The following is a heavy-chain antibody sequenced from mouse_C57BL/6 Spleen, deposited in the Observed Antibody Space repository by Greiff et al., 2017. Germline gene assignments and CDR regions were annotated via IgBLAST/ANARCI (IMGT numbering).Heavy chain of an antibody. Sequence: VKLMESGAELARPGASVKLSCKASGYTFTSYGISWVKQRTGQGLEWIGEIYPRSGNTYYNEKFKGKATLTADKSSSTAYMELRSLTSEDSAVYFCGENYGNYSSYWGQGTLVTVSA. CDR1: GYTFTSYG. CDR2: IYPRSGNT. J-gene: IGHJ3*01. CDR3: GENYGNYSSY. D-gene: IGHD2-1*01. V-gene: IGHV1-81*01.